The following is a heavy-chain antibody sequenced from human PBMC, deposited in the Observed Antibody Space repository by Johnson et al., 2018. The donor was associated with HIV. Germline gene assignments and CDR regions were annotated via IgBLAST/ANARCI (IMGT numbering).Heavy chain of an antibody. D-gene: IGHD2-21*01. J-gene: IGHJ3*02. V-gene: IGHV3-33*06. Sequence: QMLLVESGGGVVQPGGSLRLSCAASRFTFDSYGMHWVRQAPGRGLEWLAVIWYDGSNKYYADSVKGRFTISRDNSKNTLYLQMNSLRAEDTAVYYCAKSTQASIHSESGPYGAFDIWGQGTMVTVSS. CDR2: IWYDGSNK. CDR1: RFTFDSYG. CDR3: AKSTQASIHSESGPYGAFDI.